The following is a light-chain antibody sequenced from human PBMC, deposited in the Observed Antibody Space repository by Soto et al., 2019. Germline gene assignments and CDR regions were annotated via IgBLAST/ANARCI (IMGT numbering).Light chain of an antibody. Sequence: EIVLTQSPATLSLSPGERATLSCRASQSVTSYLAWYQQKPGQAPRLLIYDTSTRATGIPARFTGSGSGTDFTLTISSLEPEDFAVYYCQLLTKNIFGQGTKLEIK. J-gene: IGKJ2*01. V-gene: IGKV3-11*01. CDR2: DTS. CDR1: QSVTSY. CDR3: QLLTKNI.